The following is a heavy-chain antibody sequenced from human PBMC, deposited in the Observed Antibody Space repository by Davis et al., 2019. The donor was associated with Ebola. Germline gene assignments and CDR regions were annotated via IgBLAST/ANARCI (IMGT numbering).Heavy chain of an antibody. J-gene: IGHJ6*04. D-gene: IGHD6-19*01. V-gene: IGHV3-15*01. CDR2: IKSKSDGGTT. Sequence: GESLKISCAGSGFTFRNAWMTWVRQVPGKGLEWVGRIKSKSDGGTTDYAAPVKGRFTISRDDSKNTLYLQMNSLKTEDTAVYYCTIPSIAVAVSYYYYYGMDVWGKGATVTVSP. CDR3: TIPSIAVAVSYYYYYGMDV. CDR1: GFTFRNAW.